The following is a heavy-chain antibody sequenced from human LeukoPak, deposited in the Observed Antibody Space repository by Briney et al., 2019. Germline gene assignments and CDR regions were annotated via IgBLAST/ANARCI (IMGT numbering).Heavy chain of an antibody. J-gene: IGHJ4*02. CDR2: INSDGSST. V-gene: IGHV3-74*01. Sequence: GESLRLSCAASGFTFSSYWMHWVRQAPGKGLVWVSRINSDGSSTSYADSVKGRFTISRDNAKNTLYLQMNSLRAEDTAVYYCARALWSSSWSDGFYFDYWGQGTLVTVSS. D-gene: IGHD6-13*01. CDR1: GFTFSSYW. CDR3: ARALWSSSWSDGFYFDY.